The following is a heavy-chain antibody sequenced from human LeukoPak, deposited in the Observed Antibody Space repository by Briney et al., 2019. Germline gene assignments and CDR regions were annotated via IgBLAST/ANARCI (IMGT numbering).Heavy chain of an antibody. V-gene: IGHV3-48*01. CDR1: GFTFSSYS. Sequence: GSLRLSCAASGFTFSSYSMNWVRQAPGKGLEWVSYISSSSSTIYYADSVKGRFTISRDNAKNTLYLQMNSLRAEDTAVYYCASLTGFDYWGQGTLVTVSS. J-gene: IGHJ4*02. CDR3: ASLTGFDY. CDR2: ISSSSSTI.